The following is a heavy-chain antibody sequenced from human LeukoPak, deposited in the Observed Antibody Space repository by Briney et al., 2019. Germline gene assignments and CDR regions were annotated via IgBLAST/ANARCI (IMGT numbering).Heavy chain of an antibody. CDR1: GGTFSSYA. CDR2: IIPIFGTA. CDR3: AGVSSYYYYYMDV. D-gene: IGHD6-13*01. J-gene: IGHJ6*03. V-gene: IGHV1-69*13. Sequence: VASVKVSCKASGGTFSSYAISWVRQAPGRGLEWMGGIIPIFGTANYAQKFQGRVTITADESTSTAYMELSSLRSEDTAVYYCAGVSSYYYYYMDVWGRGTTVTVSS.